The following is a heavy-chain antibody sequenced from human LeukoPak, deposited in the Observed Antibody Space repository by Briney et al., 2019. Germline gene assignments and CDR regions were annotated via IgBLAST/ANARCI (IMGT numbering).Heavy chain of an antibody. CDR2: IKNDGSTT. CDR1: GVTFSSYW. J-gene: IGHJ4*02. V-gene: IGHV3-74*01. CDR3: AREPHSAHDF. Sequence: PGGSLRLSCAASGVTFSSYWMHWVRHAPGRGLVWVSRIKNDGSTTSYADSVKGRFTISRDNAKNTLYLHMNSLIAEDTAFYYCAREPHSAHDFWGQGTLVTVSS. D-gene: IGHD1-26*01.